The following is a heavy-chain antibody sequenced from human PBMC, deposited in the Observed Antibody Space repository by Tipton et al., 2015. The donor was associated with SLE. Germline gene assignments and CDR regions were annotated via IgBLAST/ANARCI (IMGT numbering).Heavy chain of an antibody. J-gene: IGHJ4*02. Sequence: TLSLTCAVYGGSFSGYYWSWIRQPPGKGLEWIGEINHSGSTNYNPSLKSRVTISVDTSKNQFSLKLRSVTAADTAVYYCARGGSSWFRYYFDYWGQGTLVTVSS. V-gene: IGHV4-34*01. CDR3: ARGGSSWFRYYFDY. CDR2: INHSGST. D-gene: IGHD6-13*01. CDR1: GGSFSGYY.